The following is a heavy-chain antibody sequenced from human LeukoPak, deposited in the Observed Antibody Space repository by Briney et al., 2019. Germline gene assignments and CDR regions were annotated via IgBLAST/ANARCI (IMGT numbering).Heavy chain of an antibody. Sequence: PSETLSLTCTVSGGSISSYYWSWIRQPPGKGLEWIGYIYYSGSTNYNPSLKSRVTISVDTSKNQFSLKLSSVTAADTAVYYCARHFPVDAFDIWGQGTMVTVSS. J-gene: IGHJ3*02. CDR3: ARHFPVDAFDI. V-gene: IGHV4-59*08. CDR2: IYYSGST. CDR1: GGSISSYY.